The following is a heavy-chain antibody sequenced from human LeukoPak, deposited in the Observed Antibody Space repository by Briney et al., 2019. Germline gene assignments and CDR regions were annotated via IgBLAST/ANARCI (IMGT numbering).Heavy chain of an antibody. V-gene: IGHV4-34*01. D-gene: IGHD6-13*01. CDR1: GGSFSGYY. CDR3: ARSDSSPPSFDC. J-gene: IGHJ4*02. Sequence: SETLSPTCVVYGGSFSGYYWSWIRQPPGKGLEWIGEINHSGSTNYNPSLKSRVTISVDTSKNQFSLKLSSVTAADTAVYYCARSDSSPPSFDCWGQGTLVTVSS. CDR2: INHSGST.